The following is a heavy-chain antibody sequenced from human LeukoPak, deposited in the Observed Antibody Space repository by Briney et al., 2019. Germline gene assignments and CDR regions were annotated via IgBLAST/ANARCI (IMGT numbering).Heavy chain of an antibody. CDR1: GFTFSSYA. CDR2: ISGSGGST. CDR3: GKGGYCSSTSCYYDFDY. D-gene: IGHD2-2*03. J-gene: IGHJ4*02. Sequence: GGSLRLSCAASGFTFSSYAMSWVRQAPGKGLEWVSAISGSGGSTYYADSVKGRFTISRDNSKNTLYLQMNSLRAEDTAVYYCGKGGYCSSTSCYYDFDYWGQGTLVTVSS. V-gene: IGHV3-23*01.